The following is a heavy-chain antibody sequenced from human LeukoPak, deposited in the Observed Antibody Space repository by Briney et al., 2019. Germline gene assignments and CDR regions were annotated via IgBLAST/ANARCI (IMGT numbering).Heavy chain of an antibody. D-gene: IGHD3-10*01. CDR2: ISWNSGSL. Sequence: GGSLRLSCAASGFTFHDYAMHWVRQAPGKGLEWVSGISWNSGSLGYADPVKGRFIISRDNAKNSLYLQMNSLRAEDTALYYCAKALYGSDMDVWGQGTTVTVSS. V-gene: IGHV3-9*01. J-gene: IGHJ6*02. CDR1: GFTFHDYA. CDR3: AKALYGSDMDV.